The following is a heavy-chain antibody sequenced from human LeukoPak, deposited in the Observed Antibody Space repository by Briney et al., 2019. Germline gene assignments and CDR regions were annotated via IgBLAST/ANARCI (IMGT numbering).Heavy chain of an antibody. V-gene: IGHV3-30-3*01. CDR1: GFTFSSYA. J-gene: IGHJ4*02. CDR2: ISYDGSNK. Sequence: PGRSLRLSCAASGFTFSSYAMHWVRQAPGKGLEWVAVISYDGSNKYYADSVKGRFTISRDNSKNTLHLQMNSLRAEDTAVYYCATPPKGSTNDYWGQGTLVTVSS. CDR3: ATPPKGSTNDY. D-gene: IGHD2-2*01.